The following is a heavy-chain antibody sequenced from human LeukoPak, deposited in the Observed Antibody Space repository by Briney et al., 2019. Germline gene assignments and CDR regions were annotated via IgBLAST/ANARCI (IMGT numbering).Heavy chain of an antibody. J-gene: IGHJ6*03. D-gene: IGHD3-9*01. CDR3: ARGPYDILTGFLYYMDV. V-gene: IGHV1-18*01. Sequence: EASVKVSCKASGYTFTSYGISWVRQAPGQGLEWMGWISAYNGNTNYAQKLQGRVTMTTDTSTSTAYMELRSLRSDVTAVYYCARGPYDILTGFLYYMDVWGKGTTVTVSS. CDR1: GYTFTSYG. CDR2: ISAYNGNT.